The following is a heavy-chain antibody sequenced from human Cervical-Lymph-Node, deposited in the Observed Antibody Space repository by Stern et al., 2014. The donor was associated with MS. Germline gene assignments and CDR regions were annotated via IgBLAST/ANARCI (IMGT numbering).Heavy chain of an antibody. CDR3: ARRPKGGAIDH. CDR1: GFTFSSYA. V-gene: IGHV3-30-3*01. CDR2: ISAVGGNK. Sequence: VQLEESGGGVVQPGTSLRLSCTVSGFTFSSYAFHWVRQAPGKGLEWVAVISAVGGNKYYAESVKGRITISRDKSKNTLYVEMNSLRVEDSAVYYCARRPKGGAIDHWGQGTLVIVSS. J-gene: IGHJ4*02. D-gene: IGHD4/OR15-4a*01.